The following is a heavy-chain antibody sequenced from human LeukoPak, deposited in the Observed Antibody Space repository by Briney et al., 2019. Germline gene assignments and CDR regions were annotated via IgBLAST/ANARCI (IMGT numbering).Heavy chain of an antibody. CDR2: ISYDGSNK. CDR1: GFTFSSYA. J-gene: IGHJ4*02. D-gene: IGHD3-22*01. V-gene: IGHV3-30*04. Sequence: PGGSLRLSCAASGFTFSSYAMHWVRQAPGKGLEWVAVISYDGSNKYYADSVKGRFTISRDNSKNTLYLQMNSLRAEDTAVYYCARGSGYYSYFDYWGQGTLVTVSS. CDR3: ARGSGYYSYFDY.